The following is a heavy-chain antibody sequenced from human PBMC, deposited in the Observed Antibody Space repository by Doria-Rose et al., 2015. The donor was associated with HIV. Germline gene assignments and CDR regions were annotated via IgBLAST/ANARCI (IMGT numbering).Heavy chain of an antibody. D-gene: IGHD3-16*01. CDR2: IHDIGGT. Sequence: QPPGKGLEWIGYIHDIGGTNYNPSLKSRVTISADTSKNQFSLKLSSLTAADTAVYYCARQTFYYMDVWGKGTTVTVSS. CDR3: ARQTFYYMDV. J-gene: IGHJ6*03. V-gene: IGHV4-59*08.